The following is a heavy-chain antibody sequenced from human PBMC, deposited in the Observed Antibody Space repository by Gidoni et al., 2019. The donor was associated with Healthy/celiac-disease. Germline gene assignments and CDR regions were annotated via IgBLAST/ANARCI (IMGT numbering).Heavy chain of an antibody. D-gene: IGHD3-16*01. V-gene: IGHV3-23*01. CDR2: ISGSGGST. CDR1: GFTFSSYA. CDR3: AKGGSSVGFTVGGYYYYMDV. J-gene: IGHJ6*03. Sequence: EVQLLESGGGLVQPGGSLRLSCAASGFTFSSYAMSWVRQAPGKGLEWVSAISGSGGSTYYADSVKGRFTISRDNSKNTLYLQMNSLRAEDTAVYYCAKGGSSVGFTVGGYYYYMDVWGKGTTVTVSS.